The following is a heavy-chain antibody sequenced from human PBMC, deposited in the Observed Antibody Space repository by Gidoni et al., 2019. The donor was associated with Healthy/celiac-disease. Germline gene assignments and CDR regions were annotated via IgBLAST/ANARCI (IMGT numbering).Heavy chain of an antibody. CDR3: AREGVKNYYYYGMDV. Sequence: QVQLQESGPGLVKPSQTLSLTCTVSGGASSSGGYYWSWIRQHPGKGLEWIGYIYYRGSTYYNPSLKSRVTISVDTSKNQFSLKLSSVTAADTAVYYCAREGVKNYYYYGMDVWGQGTTVTVSS. CDR1: GGASSSGGYY. CDR2: IYYRGST. J-gene: IGHJ6*02. D-gene: IGHD3-10*01. V-gene: IGHV4-31*03.